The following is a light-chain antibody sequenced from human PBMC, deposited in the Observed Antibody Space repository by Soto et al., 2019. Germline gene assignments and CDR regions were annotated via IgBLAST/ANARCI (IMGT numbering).Light chain of an antibody. J-gene: IGKJ1*01. CDR1: QSVSSSY. CDR2: GAS. Sequence: EIVLTQSPGPLSLSPGERATLSCRASQSVSSSYLAWYQQKPGQAPRLLIYGASSRATGMPDRFSGSGSGTAFTLTISRREPEDFAAYYCQQYGSSFSWTFGQGTKVEIK. V-gene: IGKV3-20*01. CDR3: QQYGSSFSWT.